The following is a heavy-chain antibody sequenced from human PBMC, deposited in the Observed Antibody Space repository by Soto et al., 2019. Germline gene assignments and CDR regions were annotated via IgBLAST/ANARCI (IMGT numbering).Heavy chain of an antibody. J-gene: IGHJ6*02. V-gene: IGHV3-9*01. CDR3: AKDKAQGYSSSSGRMHV. Sequence: GGSLRLSCAASGFTFDDYAMHWVRQAPGKGLEWVSGISWNSGSIGYADSVKGRFTISRDNAKNSLYLQMNSLRAEDTALYYCAKDKAQGYSSSSGRMHVWGQGTTVTVS. CDR1: GFTFDDYA. D-gene: IGHD6-6*01. CDR2: ISWNSGSI.